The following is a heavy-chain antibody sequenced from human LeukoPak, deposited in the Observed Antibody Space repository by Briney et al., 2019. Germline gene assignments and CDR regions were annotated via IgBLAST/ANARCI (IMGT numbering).Heavy chain of an antibody. D-gene: IGHD2-15*01. CDR2: INPHNGDT. CDR3: ATVRDIVVGGGPYYFDY. V-gene: IGHV1-2*02. Sequence: GVSVKVSCKASGYTXIGYYLHWVRQAPGQGLEWMGWINPHNGDTNYAQKFQGRVTMTRDTSITTAYMQLSRLKSDDTAVYYCATVRDIVVGGGPYYFDYWGQGTLVTVSS. J-gene: IGHJ4*02. CDR1: GYTXIGYY.